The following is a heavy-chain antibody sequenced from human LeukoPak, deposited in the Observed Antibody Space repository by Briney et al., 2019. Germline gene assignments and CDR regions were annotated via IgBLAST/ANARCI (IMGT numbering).Heavy chain of an antibody. CDR3: ARRGLVVVPL. Sequence: SETLSLTCTVSGGSVGSSDSYWVWVRQPPGKGLESVGSIYYGGITHYNPSLKSRVTVSVDTSKNQFSLSLTSVTAADTAVYYCARRGLVVVPLWGQGTLVTVSS. CDR1: GGSVGSSDSY. CDR2: IYYGGIT. D-gene: IGHD2-21*01. J-gene: IGHJ4*02. V-gene: IGHV4-39*01.